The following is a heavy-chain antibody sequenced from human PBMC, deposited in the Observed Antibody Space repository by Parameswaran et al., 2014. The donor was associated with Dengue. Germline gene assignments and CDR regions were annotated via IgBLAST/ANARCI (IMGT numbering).Heavy chain of an antibody. CDR2: ISWNGGKI. CDR1: GFTFDAYA. V-gene: IGHV3-9*01. J-gene: IGHJ4*02. D-gene: IGHD4-17*01. CDR3: AKDSQSYGDYGPFDY. Sequence: SLKISCVASGFTFDAYAMHWVRQAPGKGLEWVSTISWNGGKIDYADSVKGRFTISRDNGKNSLFLQMNSLRPADTAVYYCAKDSQSYGDYGPFDYWGQGAPVTVSS.